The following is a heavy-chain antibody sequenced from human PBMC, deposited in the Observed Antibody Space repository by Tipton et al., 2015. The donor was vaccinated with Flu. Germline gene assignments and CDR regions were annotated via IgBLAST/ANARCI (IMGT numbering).Heavy chain of an antibody. V-gene: IGHV1-2*02. CDR2: INPNSGGT. CDR3: ARRGGATAYYSYYYGMDV. D-gene: IGHD1-26*01. CDR1: GYTFTGHY. J-gene: IGHJ6*02. Sequence: QLVQSGAEVKKPGASVKVSCKASGYTFTGHYMHWVRQAPGQGLEWMGWINPNSGGTNYAQKFQGRVTMTRDTSISTAYMELSRRRSDDTAVYYWARRGGATAYYSYYYGMDVWGQGTTVTVSS.